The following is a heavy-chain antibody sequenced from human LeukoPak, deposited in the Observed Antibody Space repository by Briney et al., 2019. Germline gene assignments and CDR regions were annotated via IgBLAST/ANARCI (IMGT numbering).Heavy chain of an antibody. CDR2: IFYIGSA. J-gene: IGHJ4*02. CDR1: GVSIGSGGY. D-gene: IGHD2-15*01. Sequence: SETLSLTCAVSGVSIGSGGYWSWVRQPPGKGQEWIGQIFYIGSAHYNPSFESRVIMSIDNSRNQLSLRFNSVTAADTAVYYCARHGSYSLAFWGQGALVTVSS. CDR3: ARHGSYSLAF. V-gene: IGHV4-4*02.